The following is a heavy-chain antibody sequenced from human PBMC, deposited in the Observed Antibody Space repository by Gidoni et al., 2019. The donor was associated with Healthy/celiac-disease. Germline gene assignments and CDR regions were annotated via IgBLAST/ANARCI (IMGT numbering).Heavy chain of an antibody. CDR2: INHSGST. CDR1: GGSFSGYY. CDR3: ARGYGSSTSWTFDY. V-gene: IGHV4-34*01. D-gene: IGHD2-2*01. Sequence: QVQLQQWGAGLLKPAETLSITCAVYGGSFSGYYWSWIRQPPGKGLEWIGEINHSGSTNYNPSLKSRVTISVYTSKNQFSLKLISVTAADTAVYYCARGYGSSTSWTFDYWGQGTLVTVSS. J-gene: IGHJ4*02.